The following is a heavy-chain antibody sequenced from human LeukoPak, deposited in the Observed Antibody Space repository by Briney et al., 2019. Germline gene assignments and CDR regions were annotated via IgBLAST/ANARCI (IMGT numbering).Heavy chain of an antibody. CDR1: GYTFNNYG. Sequence: ASVRVSCKASGYTFNNYGISWVRQAPGQGLEWMGWINTNTGNPTYAQGFTGRFVFSLDTSVSTAYLQISSLKAEDTAVYYCARVGHCTNGVCSDYWGQGTLVTVSS. D-gene: IGHD2-8*01. CDR2: INTNTGNP. CDR3: ARVGHCTNGVCSDY. J-gene: IGHJ4*02. V-gene: IGHV7-4-1*02.